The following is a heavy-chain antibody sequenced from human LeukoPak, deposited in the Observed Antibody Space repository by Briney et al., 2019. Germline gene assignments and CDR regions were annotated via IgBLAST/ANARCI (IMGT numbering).Heavy chain of an antibody. J-gene: IGHJ4*02. Sequence: SVKVSCKASGDTFSNYDVNWVRQAPGQGLEWMGRIIPVFDTAKYAQNFQGRVTMTTDESSSTAYMELYSLRSEDTAVYYCALSAEKQLVYFDFWGQGTLVTVSS. CDR2: IIPVFDTA. CDR1: GDTFSNYD. V-gene: IGHV1-69*05. D-gene: IGHD6-13*01. CDR3: ALSAEKQLVYFDF.